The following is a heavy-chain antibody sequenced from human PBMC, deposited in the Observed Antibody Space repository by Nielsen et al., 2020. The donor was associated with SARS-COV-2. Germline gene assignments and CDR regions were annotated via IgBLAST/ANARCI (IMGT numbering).Heavy chain of an antibody. J-gene: IGHJ5*02. CDR3: ASQSVPIGDYGDYGGVDP. V-gene: IGHV3-9*01. CDR2: ISWNSGSI. D-gene: IGHD4-17*01. Sequence: GGSLRLSCAASGFTFDDYAMHWVRQAPGKGLEWVSGISWNSGSIGYADSVKGRFTISRDNAKNSLYLQMNSLRAEDTALYYCASQSVPIGDYGDYGGVDPWGQGTLVTVSS. CDR1: GFTFDDYA.